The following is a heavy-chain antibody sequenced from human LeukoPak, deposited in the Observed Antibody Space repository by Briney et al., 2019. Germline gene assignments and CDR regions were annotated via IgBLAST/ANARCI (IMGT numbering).Heavy chain of an antibody. D-gene: IGHD6-19*01. J-gene: IGHJ2*01. V-gene: IGHV4-34*01. CDR1: GGSFSGYY. CDR3: ARGSSSGWYGYFDL. Sequence: SETLSLTCAVYGGSFSGYYWSWIRQPPGKGLEWIGEINHSGSTNYNPSLKSRVTISVDTSKNQFSLKLSSVTAAVTAVYYCARGSSSGWYGYFDLWGRGTLVTVSS. CDR2: INHSGST.